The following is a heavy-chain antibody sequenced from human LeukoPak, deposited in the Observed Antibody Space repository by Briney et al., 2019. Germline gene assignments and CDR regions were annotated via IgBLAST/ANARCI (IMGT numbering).Heavy chain of an antibody. CDR3: ARALLVTTSGYFYYYMDV. J-gene: IGHJ6*03. Sequence: SETLSLTCDVSGGPIRNFYWTWIRQPVGKEPEWIGRIYSSGSTNYKPSLKSRLTLSVDMSKNQLSLQLRSVTAADTAVYYCARALLVTTSGYFYYYMDVWGTGTTVSVSS. V-gene: IGHV4-4*07. CDR1: GGPIRNFY. D-gene: IGHD2-8*02. CDR2: IYSSGST.